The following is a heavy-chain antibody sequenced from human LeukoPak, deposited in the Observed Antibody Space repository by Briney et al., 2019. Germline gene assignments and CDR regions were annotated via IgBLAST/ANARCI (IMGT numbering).Heavy chain of an antibody. V-gene: IGHV4-61*02. Sequence: SETLSLTCTVSGGSISSGSYYWSWIRQPAGTGLEWIGRIYTSGSTNYNPSLKSRVTISVDTSKNQFSLKLSSVTAADTAVYYCASGETRGYSSGWYHYYWGQGTLVTVSS. D-gene: IGHD6-19*01. CDR2: IYTSGST. J-gene: IGHJ4*02. CDR3: ASGETRGYSSGWYHYY. CDR1: GGSISSGSYY.